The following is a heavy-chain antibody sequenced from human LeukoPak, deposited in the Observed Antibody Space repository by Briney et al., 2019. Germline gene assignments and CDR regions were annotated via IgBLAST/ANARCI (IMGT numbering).Heavy chain of an antibody. CDR1: GGTFNTYV. V-gene: IGHV1-69*13. J-gene: IGHJ4*02. CDR3: ARGRGSSSWYFDY. Sequence: ASVKVSCEASGGTFNTYVFSWVRQAPGQGLEWMGGIIPIFATADYAQKFQGRVTITADESTSTAYMELSSLRSEDTAVYYCARGRGSSSWYFDYWGQGTLVTVSS. CDR2: IIPIFATA. D-gene: IGHD6-13*01.